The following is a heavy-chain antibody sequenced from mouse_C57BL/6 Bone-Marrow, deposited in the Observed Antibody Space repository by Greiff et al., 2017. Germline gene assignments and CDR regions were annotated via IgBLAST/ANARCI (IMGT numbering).Heavy chain of an antibody. CDR3: ARLITTVVEAMDY. V-gene: IGHV5-6*01. J-gene: IGHJ4*01. CDR2: ISSGGSYT. Sequence: EVHLVESGGDLVKPGGSLKLSCAASGFTFSSYGMSWVRQTPDKRLEWVATISSGGSYTYYPDSVKGRFTISRDNSKNTLYLQMSRLKAEDTAMYYCARLITTVVEAMDYWGQGTSVTVSS. CDR1: GFTFSSYG. D-gene: IGHD1-1*01.